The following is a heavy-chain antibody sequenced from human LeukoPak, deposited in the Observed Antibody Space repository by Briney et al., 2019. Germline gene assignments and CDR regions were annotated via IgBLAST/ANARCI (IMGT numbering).Heavy chain of an antibody. J-gene: IGHJ4*02. CDR1: GGSISSGGYY. CDR2: IYYSGST. D-gene: IGHD4-23*01. Sequence: PSETLSLTCTVSGGSISSGGYYWSWIRQHPGKGLEWLGYIYYSGSTYYNPSLKSRVTISVDTSKNQFSLKLSSVTAADTAVYYCAREDGGNSGLYYFDYWGQGTLVTVSS. CDR3: AREDGGNSGLYYFDY. V-gene: IGHV4-31*03.